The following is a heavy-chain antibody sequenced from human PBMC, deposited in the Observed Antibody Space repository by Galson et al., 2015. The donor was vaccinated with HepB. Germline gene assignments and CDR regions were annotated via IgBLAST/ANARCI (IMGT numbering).Heavy chain of an antibody. CDR3: AKSFYGGSYYFDS. V-gene: IGHV3-23*01. J-gene: IGHJ4*02. D-gene: IGHD1-26*01. CDR2: ISAGGGET. CDR1: GFTFASSG. Sequence: SLRLSCAASGFTFASSGMSWVRQAPGKGLEWVSLISAGGGETRYADPVKGRFTVSRDNSKNTPYLQMNSLRAEDTAIYYCAKSFYGGSYYFDSWGREPWSPSPQ.